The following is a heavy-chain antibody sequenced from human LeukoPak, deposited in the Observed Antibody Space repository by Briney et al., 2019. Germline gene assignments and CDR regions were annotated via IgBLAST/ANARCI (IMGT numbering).Heavy chain of an antibody. V-gene: IGHV3-21*01. Sequence: TGGSLRLSCAASGFTFSSYSMNWVRQAPGKGLGWVSSISSSSSYIYYADSVKGRFTISRDNAKNSLYLRMNSLRAEDTAVYYCARVGIVGATSYDYWGQGTLVTVSS. J-gene: IGHJ4*02. CDR1: GFTFSSYS. CDR3: ARVGIVGATSYDY. D-gene: IGHD1-26*01. CDR2: ISSSSSYI.